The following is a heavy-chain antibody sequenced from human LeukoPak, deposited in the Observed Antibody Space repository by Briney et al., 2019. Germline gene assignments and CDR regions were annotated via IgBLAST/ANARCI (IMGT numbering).Heavy chain of an antibody. CDR1: GFTFSDYY. V-gene: IGHV3-11*01. D-gene: IGHD3-22*01. CDR2: ISSSGSTI. J-gene: IGHJ5*02. Sequence: GGSLRLSCAASGFTFSDYYMSWIRQAPGKGLEWVSYISSSGSTIYYADSVKGRFTISRDNAKNSLYLQMNSLRAEDTAVYYCARLFRDYYERSGYSEYNWFDTWGQGTLVTVPP. CDR3: ARLFRDYYERSGYSEYNWFDT.